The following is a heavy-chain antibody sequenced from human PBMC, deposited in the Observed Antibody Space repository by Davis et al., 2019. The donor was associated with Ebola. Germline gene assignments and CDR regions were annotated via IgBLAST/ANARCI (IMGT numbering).Heavy chain of an antibody. CDR3: ARGNYYDSSGVGANYYYYYGMDV. V-gene: IGHV1-69*04. D-gene: IGHD3-22*01. J-gene: IGHJ6*02. Sequence: SVKVSCKASGGTFSSHAISWVRQAPGQGLEWMGRIIPILGIANYAQKFQGRVTITADKSTSTAYMELSSLRSEDTAVYYCARGNYYDSSGVGANYYYYYGMDVWGQGTTVTVSS. CDR2: IIPILGIA. CDR1: GGTFSSHA.